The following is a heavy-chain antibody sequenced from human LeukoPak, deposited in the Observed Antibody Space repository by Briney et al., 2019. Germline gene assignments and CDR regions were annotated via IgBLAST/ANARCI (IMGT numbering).Heavy chain of an antibody. Sequence: PSETLSLTCAVSGGSISSSNWWSWVRQPPGKGLEWIGEIYHSGSTNCNPSLKSRVTISVDKSKNQFSLKLSSVTAADTAVYYCARDPLEIAAAGTSDYWGQGTLVTVSS. V-gene: IGHV4-4*02. J-gene: IGHJ4*02. CDR1: GGSISSSNW. CDR3: ARDPLEIAAAGTSDY. CDR2: IYHSGST. D-gene: IGHD6-13*01.